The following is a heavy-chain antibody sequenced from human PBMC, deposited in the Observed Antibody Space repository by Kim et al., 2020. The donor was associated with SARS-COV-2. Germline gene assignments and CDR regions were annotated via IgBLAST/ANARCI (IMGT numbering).Heavy chain of an antibody. CDR3: ARDSPEAWCAFDI. J-gene: IGHJ3*02. Sequence: ASVKVSCKASGYSFGHYAMHWVRQAPGQSPEWMGWINAGNDDTKYSEKFQGRVTFSRDTSASTLYMDLSSLRSEDTAVYYCARDSPEAWCAFDIWGQGTMVTVSS. CDR1: GYSFGHYA. CDR2: INAGNDDT. V-gene: IGHV1-3*01. D-gene: IGHD2-8*01.